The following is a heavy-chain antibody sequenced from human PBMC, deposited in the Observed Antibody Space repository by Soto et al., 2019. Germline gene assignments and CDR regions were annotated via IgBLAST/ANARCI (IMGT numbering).Heavy chain of an antibody. CDR2: IYYSGST. D-gene: IGHD1-1*01. Sequence: SETLSLAXTVSGGSISSSSYYWGWIRQPPGKGLEWIGSIYYSGSTYYNPSLKSRVTISVDTSKNQFSLKLSSVTAADTAVYYCARRAGRLAPQYNWFDPWGQGTLVTVSS. J-gene: IGHJ5*02. V-gene: IGHV4-39*01. CDR1: GGSISSSSYY. CDR3: ARRAGRLAPQYNWFDP.